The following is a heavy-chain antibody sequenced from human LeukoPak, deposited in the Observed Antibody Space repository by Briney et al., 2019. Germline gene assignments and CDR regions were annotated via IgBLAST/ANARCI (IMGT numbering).Heavy chain of an antibody. Sequence: SETLSLTCAVYGGSFSGYYWSWIRQPPGKGLEWIGEIKHSGSTNYNPSLKSRVTISVDTSKNQFSLKLSSVTAADTAVYYCARAIAVAGLLYYFDYWGQGTLVTVSS. V-gene: IGHV4-34*01. J-gene: IGHJ4*02. CDR1: GGSFSGYY. D-gene: IGHD6-19*01. CDR3: ARAIAVAGLLYYFDY. CDR2: IKHSGST.